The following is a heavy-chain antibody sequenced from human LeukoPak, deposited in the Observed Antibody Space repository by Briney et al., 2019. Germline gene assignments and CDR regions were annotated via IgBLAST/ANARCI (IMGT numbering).Heavy chain of an antibody. D-gene: IGHD3-10*01. J-gene: IGHJ6*02. V-gene: IGHV3-7*01. CDR1: XXSLXXYW. CDR2: INQDGSDK. CDR3: AWYGVTHGLDV. Sequence: AXXXXSLXXYWMXWVRQAPXKGLEWVANINQDGSDKYYVDSVMGRFTISKDNAKNSVYLQMNSLRPEDTAIYYCAWYGVTHGLDVWGQGTTVTVSS.